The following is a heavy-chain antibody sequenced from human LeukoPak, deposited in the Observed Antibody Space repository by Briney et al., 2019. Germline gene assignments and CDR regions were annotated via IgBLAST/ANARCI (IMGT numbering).Heavy chain of an antibody. CDR2: INHSGST. CDR1: GGSFSGYY. CDR3: ARGSYDYVWGSYRYEPSFDY. Sequence: ASETLSLTCAVYGGSFSGYYWSWIRQPPGKGLEWIGEINHSGSTNYNPSLKSRVTRSVDTSKNQFSLKLSSVTAADTAVYYCARGSYDYVWGSYRYEPSFDYWGQGTLVTVSS. V-gene: IGHV4-34*01. J-gene: IGHJ4*02. D-gene: IGHD3-16*02.